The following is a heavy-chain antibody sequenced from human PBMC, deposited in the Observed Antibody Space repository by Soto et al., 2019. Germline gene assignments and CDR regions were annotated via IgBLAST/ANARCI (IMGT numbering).Heavy chain of an antibody. Sequence: QITLKESGPTLVKPTQTLTLTCTFSGFSLRTSGVGVGWIRQPPGKALEWLALIYWDDDKRYSPSLKSRLTITKDTSKNQVVLTMTNMDPVDTATYYCAHRRNYHTSGYSMDYFVYWGQGTLVTVSS. CDR3: AHRRNYHTSGYSMDYFVY. V-gene: IGHV2-5*02. CDR1: GFSLRTSGVG. J-gene: IGHJ4*02. D-gene: IGHD3-22*01. CDR2: IYWDDDK.